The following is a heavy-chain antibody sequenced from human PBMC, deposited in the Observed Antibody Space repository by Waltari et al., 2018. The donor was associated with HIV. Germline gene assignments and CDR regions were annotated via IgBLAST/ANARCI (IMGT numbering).Heavy chain of an antibody. CDR3: ATVVERQLVPYF. D-gene: IGHD6-13*01. CDR1: GHTLSALS. J-gene: IGHJ4*02. CDR2: FDPEDGET. V-gene: IGHV1-24*01. Sequence: QVQLVQSGAEVRKPGASVKVPCKVSGHTLSALSMHWVRQAPAKGLEWMGGFDPEDGETIYAQNFQGRVTMTEDTSADTAYMELSSLRSEDTAMYYCATVVERQLVPYFWGQGTLVTVSS.